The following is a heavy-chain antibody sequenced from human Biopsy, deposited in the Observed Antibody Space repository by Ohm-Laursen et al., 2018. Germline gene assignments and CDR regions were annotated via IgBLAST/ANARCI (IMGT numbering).Heavy chain of an antibody. D-gene: IGHD2-21*02. J-gene: IGHJ4*02. V-gene: IGHV3-9*01. Sequence: SSLRLSCAASGFIFSDYGMHWVRQAPGKGLEWVSGISGSSNNIIYADSVKGRFSIFRDNAKHSLYLQMNSLRAEDTALYYCAKDLGQVTAAIGYWGQGTLVTVSP. CDR3: AKDLGQVTAAIGY. CDR2: ISGSSNNI. CDR1: GFIFSDYG.